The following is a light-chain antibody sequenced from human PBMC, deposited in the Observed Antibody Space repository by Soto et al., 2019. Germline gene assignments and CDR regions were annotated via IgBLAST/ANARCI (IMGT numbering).Light chain of an antibody. V-gene: IGKV1-17*02. Sequence: IQMTHSPSSLSASLEDRVTITPPASHDIRTYLGWYQQKPGKAPKLLIYAASRMASGVPARISGSGSGTEFTLTITYLQPEDFATYYCQHYSTYPLTFGQGTKLDI. CDR1: HDIRTY. CDR2: AAS. CDR3: QHYSTYPLT. J-gene: IGKJ1*01.